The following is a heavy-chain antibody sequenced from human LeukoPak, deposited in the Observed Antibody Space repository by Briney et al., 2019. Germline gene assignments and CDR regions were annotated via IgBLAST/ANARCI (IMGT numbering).Heavy chain of an antibody. J-gene: IGHJ2*01. CDR2: IYYSGST. Sequence: SETLSLTCTVSGGSISSSSYYWGWIRQPPGKGLEWIGSIYYSGSTYYNPSLKSRVTISVDTSKNQFSLKLSSVTAADTAVYYCARAPTPRGQYSRGGAHWYFDLWGRGTLVTVSS. V-gene: IGHV4-39*07. CDR3: ARAPTPRGQYSRGGAHWYFDL. CDR1: GGSISSSSYY. D-gene: IGHD6-6*01.